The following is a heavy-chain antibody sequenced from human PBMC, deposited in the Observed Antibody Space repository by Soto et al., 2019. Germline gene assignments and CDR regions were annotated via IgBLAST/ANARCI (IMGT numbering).Heavy chain of an antibody. V-gene: IGHV3-33*01. Sequence: QVQLVASGGGVVQPGRSLRLSCAASGFTFSSYAMHWVRQAPGKGLEWVAVIWYDGSNKYYADSVKGRFTISRDNSKNTLYLQMNSLRAEDTAVYYCVRDGIALAGAFSLPAAPFDYWGQGTLVTVSS. J-gene: IGHJ4*02. D-gene: IGHD6-19*01. CDR2: IWYDGSNK. CDR3: VRDGIALAGAFSLPAAPFDY. CDR1: GFTFSSYA.